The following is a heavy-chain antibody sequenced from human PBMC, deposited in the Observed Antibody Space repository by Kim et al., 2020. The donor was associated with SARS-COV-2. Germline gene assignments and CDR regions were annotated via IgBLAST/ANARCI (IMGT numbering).Heavy chain of an antibody. D-gene: IGHD2-15*01. V-gene: IGHV4-39*01. CDR1: GGSISSSSYY. Sequence: SETLSLTCTVSGGSISSSSYYWGWIRQPPGKGLEWIGSIYYSGSTYYNPSLKSRVTISVDTSKNQLSLKLSSVTAADTAVYYCARPGNCSGGSCYSPMGPWGQGTLVTVSS. CDR2: IYYSGST. CDR3: ARPGNCSGGSCYSPMGP. J-gene: IGHJ5*02.